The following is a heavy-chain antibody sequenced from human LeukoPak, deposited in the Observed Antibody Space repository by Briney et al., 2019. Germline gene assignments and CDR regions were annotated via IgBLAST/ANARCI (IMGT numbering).Heavy chain of an antibody. J-gene: IGHJ4*02. CDR3: TTVRGSDF. D-gene: IGHD3-10*01. V-gene: IGHV3-30*03. CDR2: ISYDGSNK. Sequence: GGSLRLSCAASGFAFSSYGMHWVRQAPGKGLEWAAVISYDGSNKYNADSVKGRFTISRDNSKNTVYLQMNSLRAEDTAVYYCTTVRGSDFWGQGTMVTVSS. CDR1: GFAFSSYG.